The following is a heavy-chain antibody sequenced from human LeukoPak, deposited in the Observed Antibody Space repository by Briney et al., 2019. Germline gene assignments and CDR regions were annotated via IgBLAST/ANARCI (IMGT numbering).Heavy chain of an antibody. CDR2: IYYSGST. CDR1: GGSISSYY. V-gene: IGHV4-59*01. CDR3: ARVRWELLGRLSFDY. D-gene: IGHD1-26*01. Sequence: SETLSLTCTVSGGSISSYYWSWIRQPPGKGLEWIGYIYYSGSTNYNPSLKSRVTISVDTSKNQFSLKLSSVTAADTAVYYCARVRWELLGRLSFDYWGQGTLVTVSS. J-gene: IGHJ4*02.